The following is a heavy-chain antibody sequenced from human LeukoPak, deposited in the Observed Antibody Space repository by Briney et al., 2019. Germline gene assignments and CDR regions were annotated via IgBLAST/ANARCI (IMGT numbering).Heavy chain of an antibody. V-gene: IGHV4-59*08. CDR3: ARQYYSNSRYYYYYMDV. CDR1: GGSINSYY. D-gene: IGHD4-11*01. J-gene: IGHJ6*03. Sequence: PSETLSLTCTVSGGSINSYYWSWIRQPPGKGLEWIGYIYYSGSTNYNPSLKSRVTISVDASKNQFSLKLSSVTAADTAVYYCARQYYSNSRYYYYYMDVWGKGTTVTVSS. CDR2: IYYSGST.